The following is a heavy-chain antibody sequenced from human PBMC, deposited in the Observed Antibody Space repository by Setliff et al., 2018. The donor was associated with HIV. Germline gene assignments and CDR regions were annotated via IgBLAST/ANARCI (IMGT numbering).Heavy chain of an antibody. CDR2: IYYSGST. Sequence: SETLSLTCTVSGDSISNYFWNWIRQPPGKGLEWIGYIYYSGSTTYNPSLRSRVTISVDTSKNQFSLKLSSVTAADAAVYYCASRVYYYDSSGYLREEGFDPWGQGTLVTVSS. V-gene: IGHV4-59*08. CDR1: GDSISNYF. J-gene: IGHJ5*02. D-gene: IGHD3-22*01. CDR3: ASRVYYYDSSGYLREEGFDP.